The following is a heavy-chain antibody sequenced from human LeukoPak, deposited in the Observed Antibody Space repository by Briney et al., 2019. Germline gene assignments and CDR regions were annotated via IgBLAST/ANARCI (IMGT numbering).Heavy chain of an antibody. J-gene: IGHJ5*02. Sequence: SETLSLTCAVSGGSISSTNWWSWVRQPPGKGLEWIGEIYHTGSSNYNPSLKSRVTISVDKSKSQFSLKLSSVTAADTAVYYCARGHGLGVRYFDWLFPFDPWGQGTLVTVSS. D-gene: IGHD3-9*01. V-gene: IGHV4-4*02. CDR1: GGSISSTNW. CDR3: ARGHGLGVRYFDWLFPFDP. CDR2: IYHTGSS.